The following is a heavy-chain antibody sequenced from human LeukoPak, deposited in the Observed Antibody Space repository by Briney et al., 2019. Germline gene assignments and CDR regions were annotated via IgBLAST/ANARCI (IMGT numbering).Heavy chain of an antibody. V-gene: IGHV1-2*02. Sequence: GASVKVSCKASGYTFTGYYMHWVRQAPGQGLEWMGWINPNSGGTNYAQKFQGRVTMTRDTSISTAYMELSRLRSDDTAVYYCASVPDYGGNSVTYYFDYWGQGTLVTVSS. D-gene: IGHD4-23*01. CDR3: ASVPDYGGNSVTYYFDY. CDR1: GYTFTGYY. CDR2: INPNSGGT. J-gene: IGHJ4*02.